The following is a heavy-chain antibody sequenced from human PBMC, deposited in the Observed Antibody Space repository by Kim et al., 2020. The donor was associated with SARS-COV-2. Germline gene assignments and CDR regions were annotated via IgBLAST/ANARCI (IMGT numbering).Heavy chain of an antibody. CDR3: ARGEFLDYYDSSLFDY. D-gene: IGHD3-22*01. V-gene: IGHV3-30*07. J-gene: IGHJ4*02. Sequence: SVKGRFTISRDTSKNTLYPTMNSLRAEDTAVYYCARGEFLDYYDSSLFDYWGQGTLVTVSS.